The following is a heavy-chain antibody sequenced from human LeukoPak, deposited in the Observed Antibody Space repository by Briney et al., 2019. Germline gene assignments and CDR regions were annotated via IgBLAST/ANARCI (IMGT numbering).Heavy chain of an antibody. CDR1: GGSISSYY. Sequence: SETLSLTCTVSGGSISSYYWSWIRQPPGKGLEWIGYIYYSGSTNYNPSLKSRVTISVDTSKNQFSLKLSSVTAADTAVYYCARSSGWYYYGMDVWGQGTTVTVSS. D-gene: IGHD6-19*01. CDR2: IYYSGST. V-gene: IGHV4-59*08. CDR3: ARSSGWYYYGMDV. J-gene: IGHJ6*02.